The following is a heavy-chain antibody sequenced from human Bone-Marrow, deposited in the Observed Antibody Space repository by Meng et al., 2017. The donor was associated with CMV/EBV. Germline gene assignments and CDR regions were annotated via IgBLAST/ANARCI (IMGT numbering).Heavy chain of an antibody. Sequence: GESLKISCVGSGITVSSDSMNWVRQSPGRGLEWVSSISRSGNNIHYADSLKGRLTISRDNAKNSLYLQMNNLRAEDTAVYYCAKGGLRPEVRDFGVVTESYYGMDVWGQGTTVTVSS. J-gene: IGHJ6*02. V-gene: IGHV3-21*01. CDR3: AKGGLRPEVRDFGVVTESYYGMDV. CDR2: ISRSGNNI. CDR1: GITVSSDS. D-gene: IGHD3-3*01.